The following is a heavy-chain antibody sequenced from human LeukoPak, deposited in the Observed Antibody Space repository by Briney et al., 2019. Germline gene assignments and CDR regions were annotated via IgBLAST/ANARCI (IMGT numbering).Heavy chain of an antibody. CDR2: IIPILGIA. Sequence: SVKVSCKASGGTFSSHAISWVRQAPGQGLEWMGRIIPILGIANYAQKFQGRVTITADKSTSTAYMELSSLRSEDTAVYYCARASPAYDSSGYYDYWGQGTLVTVSS. V-gene: IGHV1-69*04. CDR1: GGTFSSHA. D-gene: IGHD3-22*01. CDR3: ARASPAYDSSGYYDY. J-gene: IGHJ4*02.